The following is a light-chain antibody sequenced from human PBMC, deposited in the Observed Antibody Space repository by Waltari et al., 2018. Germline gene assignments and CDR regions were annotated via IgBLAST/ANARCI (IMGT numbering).Light chain of an antibody. V-gene: IGKV3-20*01. J-gene: IGKJ2*01. CDR1: QSLNIAY. Sequence: EIVLTQSPGTLSLSPGERATLACRASQSLNIAYVACYQHKSGQAPRLLIYGALYRAAGIPDRFSGSGSGTDFTLTISRLEPDDFAVYYCQQYDTSPATFGQGTKLEIK. CDR3: QQYDTSPAT. CDR2: GAL.